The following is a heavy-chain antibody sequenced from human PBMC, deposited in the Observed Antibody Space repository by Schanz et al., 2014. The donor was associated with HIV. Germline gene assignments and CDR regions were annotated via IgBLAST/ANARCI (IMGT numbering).Heavy chain of an antibody. CDR2: VSSGSSFI. D-gene: IGHD6-19*01. V-gene: IGHV3-21*04. CDR3: SKATSGSRGWYTGSD. J-gene: IGHJ4*02. CDR1: GLTFSRHA. Sequence: EVQLLESGGHLVQPGGSLRLSCAASGLTFSRHAMSWVRQAPGKGLEWVSSVSSGSSFIYYADSVKGRFTISRDNAKNSLYLQMNSLRAEDTALYYCSKATSGSRGWYTGSDWGQGTLVTVSS.